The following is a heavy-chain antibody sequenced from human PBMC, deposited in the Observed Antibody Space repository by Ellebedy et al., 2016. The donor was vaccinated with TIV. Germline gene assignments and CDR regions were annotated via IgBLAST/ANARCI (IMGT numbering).Heavy chain of an antibody. CDR1: GFSFRSYW. CDR3: ARRGSYGDYAVQVNSWFDR. V-gene: IGHV3-7*01. Sequence: GESLKISCAASGFSFRSYWMSWVRQAPGKGLEWVANIYQDGSVQYYVDSVKGRFTISRDNANKLLFLQMSSLRVEDTAVYYCARRGSYGDYAVQVNSWFDRWGQGTLVTVSS. J-gene: IGHJ5*02. CDR2: IYQDGSVQ. D-gene: IGHD4-17*01.